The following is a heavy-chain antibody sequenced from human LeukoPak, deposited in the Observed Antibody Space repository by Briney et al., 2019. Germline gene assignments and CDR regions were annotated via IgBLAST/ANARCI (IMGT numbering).Heavy chain of an antibody. Sequence: GGSLRLSCAASGFTFSDYYMSWIRQAPGKGLEWVSYISSSGSTIYYADSVKGRFTISRDNAKNSLYLQMNSLRAEDTAVYYCARDVRAVELRYFDWLSRPGGYFDYWGQGTLVTVSS. CDR1: GFTFSDYY. V-gene: IGHV3-11*04. J-gene: IGHJ4*02. CDR2: ISSSGSTI. D-gene: IGHD3-9*01. CDR3: ARDVRAVELRYFDWLSRPGGYFDY.